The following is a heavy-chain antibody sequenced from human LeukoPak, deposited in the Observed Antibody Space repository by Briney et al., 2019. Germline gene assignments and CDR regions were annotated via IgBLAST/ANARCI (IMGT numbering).Heavy chain of an antibody. J-gene: IGHJ4*02. CDR3: ARDRYSSGWYGDFDC. CDR1: GFTFSSYW. D-gene: IGHD6-19*01. CDR2: ISSSSSTI. Sequence: GGSLRLSCAASGFTFSSYWMSWVRQAPGKGLEWVSYISSSSSTIYYADSVKGRFTISRDNSKNTLYLQVNSLRAEDTAVYYCARDRYSSGWYGDFDCWGQGTLVTVSS. V-gene: IGHV3-48*01.